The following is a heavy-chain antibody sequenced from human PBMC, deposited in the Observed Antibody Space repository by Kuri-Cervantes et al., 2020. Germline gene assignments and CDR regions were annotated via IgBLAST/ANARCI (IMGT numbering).Heavy chain of an antibody. CDR2: IAYDGSNK. D-gene: IGHD3-9*01. CDR3: ARDRAELRYFDWSRMDYYYYYGMDV. Sequence: GESLKISCAASGFTFDDYAMHWVRQAPGKGLEWVAVIAYDGSNKYYADPVKGRFTISRDNSKNTLYLQMNSLRAEDTAVYYCARDRAELRYFDWSRMDYYYYYGMDVWGQGTTVTVSS. J-gene: IGHJ6*02. CDR1: GFTFDDYA. V-gene: IGHV3-30*03.